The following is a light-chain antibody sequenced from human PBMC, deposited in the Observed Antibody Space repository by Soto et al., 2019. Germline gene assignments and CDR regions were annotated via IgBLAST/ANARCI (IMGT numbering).Light chain of an antibody. Sequence: EIVMTQSPATLSVSPGDRATLSCRASQSVSSSLAWYQQIPGQAPRLLIYDASTRATGIPARFSGSGSGTDFTLTISSLEPEDFAVYYCQQRSNWPPTFGPGTKVDIK. CDR3: QQRSNWPPT. CDR2: DAS. V-gene: IGKV3-11*01. J-gene: IGKJ3*01. CDR1: QSVSSS.